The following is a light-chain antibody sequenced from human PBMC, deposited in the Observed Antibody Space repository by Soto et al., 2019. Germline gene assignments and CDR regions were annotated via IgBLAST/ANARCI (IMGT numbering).Light chain of an antibody. Sequence: QSALTQPPSVSGSPGQSVTISCTGTSSDVGKYDRVSWYQQPPGTAPKLIIYEVTNRPSGVPARFSGSKSGNTASLTISGLQAEDDADYYCSSYTGTSRYVFGAGTKLTVL. CDR2: EVT. V-gene: IGLV2-18*02. J-gene: IGLJ1*01. CDR1: SSDVGKYDR. CDR3: SSYTGTSRYV.